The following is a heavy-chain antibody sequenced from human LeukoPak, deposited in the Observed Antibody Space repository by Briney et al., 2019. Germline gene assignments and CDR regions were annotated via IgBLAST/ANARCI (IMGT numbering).Heavy chain of an antibody. CDR3: ARGGKDIVVVPAPPDY. CDR2: MSPNSRNT. D-gene: IGHD2-2*01. J-gene: IGHJ4*02. V-gene: IGHV1-8*03. CDR1: GYTFTSYD. Sequence: GASVKVSCKASGYTFTSYDINWVRQATGQGLEWMGWMSPNSRNTGYAQKFQGRVTITRNTSISTAYMELSSLRSEDTAVYYCARGGKDIVVVPAPPDYWGQGTLVTVSS.